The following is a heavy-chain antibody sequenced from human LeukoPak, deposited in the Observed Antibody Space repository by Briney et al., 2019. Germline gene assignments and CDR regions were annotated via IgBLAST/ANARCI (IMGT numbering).Heavy chain of an antibody. D-gene: IGHD3-10*01. CDR2: ISWDGGGT. CDR3: AKDMAAYYYASGNIDY. CDR1: GFTFDDYA. Sequence: GGSLRLSCAGSGFTFDDYAMHWVRQAPGKGLEWVSLISWDGGGTYYADTVKGRFTISRDNSKNSLYLQMNSLRAEDTALYYCAKDMAAYYYASGNIDYWGQGTLVTVSS. V-gene: IGHV3-43D*03. J-gene: IGHJ4*02.